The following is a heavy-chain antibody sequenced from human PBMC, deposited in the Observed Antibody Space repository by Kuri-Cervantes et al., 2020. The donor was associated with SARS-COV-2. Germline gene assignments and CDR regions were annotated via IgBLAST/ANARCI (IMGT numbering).Heavy chain of an antibody. V-gene: IGHV3-7*01. CDR2: IKQDGSEK. D-gene: IGHD6-6*01. J-gene: IGHJ6*04. CDR3: ARDAYPYSSSSSFSDV. Sequence: GESLKISCAASGFTFNSYWMSWVRQAPGKGLEWVANIKQDGSEKYYVDSVKGRFTISRDNAKNSLYLQMNSLRAEDTAVYYCARDAYPYSSSSSFSDVWGKGTTVTVSS. CDR1: GFTFNSYW.